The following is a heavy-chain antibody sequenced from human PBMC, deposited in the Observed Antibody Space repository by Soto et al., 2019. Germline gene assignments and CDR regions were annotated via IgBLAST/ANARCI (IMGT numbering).Heavy chain of an antibody. V-gene: IGHV1-18*01. CDR2: ISTYNGKT. Sequence: QVQLVQSGGEVRKPGASVTVSCKASGYTFSRYGMSWVRQAPGQGLEWMGWISTYNGKTNYAQKFQDRVTMATDTSTSTVYMDMRSLTFDDTAVYYCARAGDVPYYYYGMDVWGHGATVSVSS. CDR3: ARAGDVPYYYYGMDV. D-gene: IGHD2-21*02. J-gene: IGHJ6*02. CDR1: GYTFSRYG.